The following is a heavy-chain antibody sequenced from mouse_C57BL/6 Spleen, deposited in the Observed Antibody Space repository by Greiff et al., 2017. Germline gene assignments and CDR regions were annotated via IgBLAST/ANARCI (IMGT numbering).Heavy chain of an antibody. CDR1: GFSLTCYG. Sequence: QVQLKQSGPGLVQPSQSLSITCTVSGFSLTCYGVHWFRQSPGKGLEWLGLIWRGGSTAYNAAFMSRLSITKNNSKSQVSIKMNSLRADDTALYYCAKDETDWDVDVRGTGTTVTVSS. CDR2: IWRGGST. CDR3: AKDETDWDVDV. J-gene: IGHJ1*03. V-gene: IGHV2-5*01.